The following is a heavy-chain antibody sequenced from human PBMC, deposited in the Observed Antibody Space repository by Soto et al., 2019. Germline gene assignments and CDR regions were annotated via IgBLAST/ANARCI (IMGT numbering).Heavy chain of an antibody. Sequence: SGTLSLTCAVSGGSISSYYWSWIRQPPGKGLEWIGYIYYSGSTNYNPSLKSRVTISVDTSKNQFSLKLSSVTAADTAVYYCARAATMVRGVIGPTYYYYYMDVWGKGTTVTVSS. V-gene: IGHV4-59*01. J-gene: IGHJ6*03. CDR1: GGSISSYY. CDR3: ARAATMVRGVIGPTYYYYYMDV. CDR2: IYYSGST. D-gene: IGHD3-10*01.